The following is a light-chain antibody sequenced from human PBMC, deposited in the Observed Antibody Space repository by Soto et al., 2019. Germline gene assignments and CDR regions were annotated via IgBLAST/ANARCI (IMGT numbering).Light chain of an antibody. CDR3: QQTYSTPYT. CDR1: QRITTY. CDR2: TSG. Sequence: IQMTQSPSSLSASVGDRVTITCRASQRITTYLNWYQQKPGEAPKLLISTSGTLQRGVPSRFSGSGSGTDFTLTITALRPEDFATYFCQQTYSTPYTFGQGTTVEIK. J-gene: IGKJ2*01. V-gene: IGKV1-39*01.